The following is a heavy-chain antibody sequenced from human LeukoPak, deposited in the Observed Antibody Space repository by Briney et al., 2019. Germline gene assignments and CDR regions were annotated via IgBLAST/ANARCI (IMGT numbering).Heavy chain of an antibody. CDR2: INPNSGGT. D-gene: IGHD3-16*01. J-gene: IGHJ4*02. V-gene: IGHV1-2*02. CDR1: GGIFSTYA. Sequence: ASVKVSCKASGGIFSTYAINWVRQAPGQGLEWMGWINPNSGGTNYAQKFQGRVTMTRDTSISTAYMELSRLRSDDTAVYYCARDYAGYWGQGTLVTVSS. CDR3: ARDYAGY.